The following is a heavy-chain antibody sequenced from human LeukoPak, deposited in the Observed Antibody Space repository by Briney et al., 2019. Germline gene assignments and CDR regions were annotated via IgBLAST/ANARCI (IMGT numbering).Heavy chain of an antibody. D-gene: IGHD6-19*01. CDR2: IKSKATGGTT. CDR1: GFTFSNAW. Sequence: GGSLRLSCAASGFTFSNAWMSWVRQAPRKGLEWVGRIKSKATGGTTDYAAPVKGRFTISRDDSKNMLYLQMNSLKTEDTAVYYCTTYSSGWSWGQGTLVTVSS. CDR3: TTYSSGWS. J-gene: IGHJ5*02. V-gene: IGHV3-15*07.